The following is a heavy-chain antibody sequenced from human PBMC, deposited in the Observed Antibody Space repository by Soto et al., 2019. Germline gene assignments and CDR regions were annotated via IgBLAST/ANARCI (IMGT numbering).Heavy chain of an antibody. D-gene: IGHD2-8*02. V-gene: IGHV3-21*01. Sequence: PGGSLRLSCAASGFTFSSYSMDRVRQAPGKGLEWVSSISTSSSYIYYADSVKGRFTISRDNAKNSLYLQMNSLRAEDTAVYYCARDWHTGYYFDYWGQGNMVTVSS. J-gene: IGHJ4*02. CDR3: ARDWHTGYYFDY. CDR1: GFTFSSYS. CDR2: ISTSSSYI.